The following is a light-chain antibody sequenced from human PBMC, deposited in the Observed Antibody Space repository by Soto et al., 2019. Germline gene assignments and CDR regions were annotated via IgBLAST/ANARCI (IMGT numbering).Light chain of an antibody. V-gene: IGKV2-24*01. Sequence: DIVLTQTPLSSPVTVGQPASISCRSSQRLVHSDGNTYLSWLQQRPGQPPRLLIYDTSARATGVPARFSGSRSGPEFTLTINSLQSEDFAIYYCQRYNNWPLTFGGGTKV. CDR3: QRYNNWPLT. J-gene: IGKJ4*01. CDR1: QRLVHSDGNTY. CDR2: DTS.